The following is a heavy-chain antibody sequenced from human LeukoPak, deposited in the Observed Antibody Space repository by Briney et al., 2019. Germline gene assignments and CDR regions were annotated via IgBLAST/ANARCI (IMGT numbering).Heavy chain of an antibody. D-gene: IGHD2-2*01. J-gene: IGHJ4*02. CDR3: AKALSGRYCSSTSCSPVFDY. Sequence: GSLRLSCAASGFSFSSYGMSWVRQAPGKGLEWVSAISGSGGSTYYADSVKGRFTISRDNSKNTLYLQMNSLRAEDTAVYYCAKALSGRYCSSTSCSPVFDYWGQGTLVTVSS. V-gene: IGHV3-23*01. CDR2: ISGSGGST. CDR1: GFSFSSYG.